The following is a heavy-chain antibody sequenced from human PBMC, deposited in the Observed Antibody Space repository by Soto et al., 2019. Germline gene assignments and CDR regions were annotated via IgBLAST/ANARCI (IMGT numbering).Heavy chain of an antibody. D-gene: IGHD5-12*01. CDR2: VSSDGSST. J-gene: IGHJ4*02. V-gene: IGHV3-74*01. CDR1: GFTFSSYW. CDR3: TRGLPNHTSFDS. Sequence: EVQLVESGGGLVQPGESLRLSCAASGFTFSSYWMHWIRQAPGKGLVWVSRVSSDGSSTVYANSVKGRLTISRDNAKNTIYLQMNSLSDEDTAVYYCTRGLPNHTSFDSWGQGTLVTVSS.